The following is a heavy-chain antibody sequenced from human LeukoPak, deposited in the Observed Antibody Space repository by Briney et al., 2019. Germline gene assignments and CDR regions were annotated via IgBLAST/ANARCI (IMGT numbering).Heavy chain of an antibody. CDR2: INHSGST. J-gene: IGHJ4*02. V-gene: IGHV4-34*01. Sequence: SETLSLTCAVYGGSFSGYYWSWIRQPPGKGLEWIGEINHSGSTNYNPSLKSRVTISVDTSKNQFSLKLSSVTAADTAVYYCARRPPPMSNYFDYWGQGTLVTVSS. CDR1: GGSFSGYY. CDR3: ARRPPPMSNYFDY.